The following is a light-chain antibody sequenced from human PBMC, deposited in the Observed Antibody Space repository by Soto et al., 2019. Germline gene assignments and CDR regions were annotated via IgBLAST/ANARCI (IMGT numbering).Light chain of an antibody. V-gene: IGKV3-11*01. CDR3: HQRQSWPRT. Sequence: EIVLTQSPATLSSFPGDRVTLSCRASQAVNTRLAWYQHKPGQAPRLLIYLTSNRAAGIPARFSGSGSGTDYTLTISDVEPEEFAVYYCHQRQSWPRTVGQGTKV. CDR2: LTS. J-gene: IGKJ1*01. CDR1: QAVNTR.